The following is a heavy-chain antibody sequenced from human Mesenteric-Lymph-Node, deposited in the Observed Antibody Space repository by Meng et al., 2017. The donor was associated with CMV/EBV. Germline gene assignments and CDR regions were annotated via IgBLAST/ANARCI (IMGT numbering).Heavy chain of an antibody. CDR3: ARDGVGVDIVVVPAPYYYGMDV. J-gene: IGHJ6*02. CDR1: GFTFSSYS. D-gene: IGHD2-2*03. CDR2: ISSSSSTI. Sequence: GESLKISCAASGFTFSSYSMNWVRQAPGKGLEWVSYISSSSSTIYYADSVKGRFTISRDNAKNSLYLQMNSLRAEDTAVYYCARDGVGVDIVVVPAPYYYGMDVWGQGTTVTVSS. V-gene: IGHV3-48*04.